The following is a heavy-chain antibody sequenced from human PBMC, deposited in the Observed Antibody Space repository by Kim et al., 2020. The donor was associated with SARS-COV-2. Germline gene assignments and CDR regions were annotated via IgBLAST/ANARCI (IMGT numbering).Heavy chain of an antibody. J-gene: IGHJ4*02. D-gene: IGHD6-19*01. V-gene: IGHV3-23*01. CDR2: ISGSGGST. CDR1: GFTFTSYA. CDR3: AKRSGIAVAGTGFDY. Sequence: GGSLRLSCAASGFTFTSYAMSWVRQAPGKGLEWVSAISGSGGSTYHADSVKGRFTISRDNSKNTLYLQMNSLRAEDTAVYYCAKRSGIAVAGTGFDYWGQGTLVTVSS.